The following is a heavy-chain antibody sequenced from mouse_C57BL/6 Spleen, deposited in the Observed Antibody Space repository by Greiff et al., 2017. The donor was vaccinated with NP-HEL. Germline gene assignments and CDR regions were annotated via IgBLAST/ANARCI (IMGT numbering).Heavy chain of an antibody. D-gene: IGHD1-1*01. CDR1: GYTFTDYN. V-gene: IGHV1-18*01. CDR2: INPNNGGT. J-gene: IGHJ3*01. CDR3: ARSGYYGSRAWFAY. Sequence: VQLQQSGPELVKPGASVKIPCKASGYTFTDYNMDWVKQSHGKSLEWIGAINPNNGGTIYNQKFKGKATLTVDKSSSTAYMELRSLTSEDTAVYYCARSGYYGSRAWFAYWGQGTLVTVSA.